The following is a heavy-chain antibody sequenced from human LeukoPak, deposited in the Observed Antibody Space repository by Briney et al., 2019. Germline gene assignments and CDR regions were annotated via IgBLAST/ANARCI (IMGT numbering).Heavy chain of an antibody. CDR1: GFTFSSYA. V-gene: IGHV3-23*01. D-gene: IGHD3-22*01. CDR2: ISGSGGST. CDR3: AKEARAYYDSSGYGYYFDY. Sequence: GGSLRLSCAASGFTFSSYAMSWVRQAPGKGLEWVSAISGSGGSTYYADSVKGRFTISRDNSKNTLHLQMNSLRAEDTAVYYCAKEARAYYDSSGYGYYFDYWGQGTLVTVSS. J-gene: IGHJ4*02.